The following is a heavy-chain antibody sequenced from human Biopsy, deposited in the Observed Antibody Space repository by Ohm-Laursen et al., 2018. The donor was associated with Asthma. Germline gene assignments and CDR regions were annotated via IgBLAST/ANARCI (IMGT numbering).Heavy chain of an antibody. J-gene: IGHJ4*02. CDR2: ISYDGSTK. CDR1: GFSFSEFV. V-gene: IGHV3-30*03. Sequence: SLRLSCAASGFSFSEFVMHWVRQAPGKGLEWVAVISYDGSTKYYADSVKGRFTISRDNSKNTVYLDISSLRIEDTAVFYCGIVVAANPFQGDCWGQGTLVTVSS. D-gene: IGHD2-15*01. CDR3: GIVVAANPFQGDC.